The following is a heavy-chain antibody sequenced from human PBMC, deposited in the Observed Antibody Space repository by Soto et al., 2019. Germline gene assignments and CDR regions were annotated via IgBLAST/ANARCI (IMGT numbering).Heavy chain of an antibody. J-gene: IGHJ5*02. CDR1: GGSTSSGGYY. D-gene: IGHD2-15*01. Sequence: QVQLQESGPRLVKPSQTLSLTCTVSGGSTSSGGYYWSWIRQYPGKGLEWIGFVYYSGSTYYNPSLKSRVIISVDTSKKQFSLKLSSVTAADTAVYYCARDAALKWFDPWAQGTLVTVSS. V-gene: IGHV4-31*03. CDR2: VYYSGST. CDR3: ARDAALKWFDP.